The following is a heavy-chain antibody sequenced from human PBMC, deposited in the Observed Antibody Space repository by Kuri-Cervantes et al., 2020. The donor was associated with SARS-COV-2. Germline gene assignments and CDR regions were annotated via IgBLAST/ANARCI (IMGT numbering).Heavy chain of an antibody. V-gene: IGHV3-21*01. D-gene: IGHD3-16*01. J-gene: IGHJ4*02. CDR3: ARDLAYAFDY. CDR1: GFTFSNYN. CDR2: ISSRSSYI. Sequence: GGSLRLSCAASGFTFSNYNMNWVRQAPGKGLEWVSSISSRSSYIYYADSVKGRFTISGDNAKSSIYLQMNSLRAEDTAVYYCARDLAYAFDYWGQGVLVTVSS.